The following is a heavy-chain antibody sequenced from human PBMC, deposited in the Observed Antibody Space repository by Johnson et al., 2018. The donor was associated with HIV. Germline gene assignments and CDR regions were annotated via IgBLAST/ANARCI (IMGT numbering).Heavy chain of an antibody. Sequence: QMQLVESGGGVVQPGRSLRLSCAASGFTFSSYGMHWVRQAPGKGLEWVAVISYDGSNKYYAAYVKGTFTISRDNSKNTLYLQMNSLRAEDTALYYCAKDLQSGATTHAFDIWGQGTMVTVSS. CDR3: AKDLQSGATTHAFDI. V-gene: IGHV3-30*18. CDR2: ISYDGSNK. CDR1: GFTFSSYG. J-gene: IGHJ3*02. D-gene: IGHD5-12*01.